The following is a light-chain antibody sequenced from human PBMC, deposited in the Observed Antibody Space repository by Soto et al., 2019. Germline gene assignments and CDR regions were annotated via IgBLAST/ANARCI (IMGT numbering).Light chain of an antibody. V-gene: IGLV2-8*01. J-gene: IGLJ1*01. CDR3: SSYAGNNNLI. Sequence: SALTQPPSAARSPWQALTPPCPGTSSDVGGYNYVSWYQQHPGKAPKLMIYEVSKRPSGVPDRFSGSKSGNTASLTVSGLQTEDEADYYCSSYAGNNNLIFGTGTKVTV. CDR2: EVS. CDR1: SSDVGGYNY.